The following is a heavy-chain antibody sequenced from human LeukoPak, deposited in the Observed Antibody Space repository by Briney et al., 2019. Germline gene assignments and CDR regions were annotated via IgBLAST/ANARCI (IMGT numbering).Heavy chain of an antibody. Sequence: ASVKVSCKASGYTFTTYGISWVRQAPGQGLEWMGWISAYNANTNYAQNLQGRVTMTTDTSTSTAYMELRSLRSDDTAVYYCAKEEGYYYDSGGYYVEYFQHWGQGTLVTVSS. CDR1: GYTFTTYG. J-gene: IGHJ1*01. V-gene: IGHV1-18*01. CDR3: AKEEGYYYDSGGYYVEYFQH. D-gene: IGHD3-22*01. CDR2: ISAYNANT.